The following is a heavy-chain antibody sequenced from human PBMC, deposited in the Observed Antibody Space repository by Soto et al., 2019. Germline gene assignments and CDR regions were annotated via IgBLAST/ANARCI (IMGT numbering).Heavy chain of an antibody. CDR1: GFTFSSYS. CDR2: ISSSSSYI. D-gene: IGHD2-15*01. V-gene: IGHV3-21*01. J-gene: IGHJ4*02. CDR3: ARGSHCSGGSCYSWAFDY. Sequence: PGGSLRLSCAASGFTFSSYSMNWVRQAPGKGLEWVSSISSSSSYIYYADSVKGRFTISRDNAKNSLYLQMNSLRAEDTAVYYCARGSHCSGGSCYSWAFDYWGQGTLVTVS.